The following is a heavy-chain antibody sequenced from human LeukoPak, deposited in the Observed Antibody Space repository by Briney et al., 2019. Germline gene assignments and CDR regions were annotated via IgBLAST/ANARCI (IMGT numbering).Heavy chain of an antibody. CDR2: INSDGSST. CDR3: ARNKDSSGYYLPGY. CDR1: GFTFSSYW. D-gene: IGHD3-22*01. Sequence: PGGSLRLSCAASGFTFSSYWMHWVRQAPGKGLVWVSRINSDGSSTSYADSVKGRFTISRDNAKNTLYLQMNSLRAEDTAVYYCARNKDSSGYYLPGYWGQGTLVTVSS. J-gene: IGHJ4*02. V-gene: IGHV3-74*01.